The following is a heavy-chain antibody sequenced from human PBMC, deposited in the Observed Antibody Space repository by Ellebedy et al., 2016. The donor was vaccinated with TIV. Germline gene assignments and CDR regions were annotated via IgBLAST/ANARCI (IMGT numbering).Heavy chain of an antibody. CDR1: GVSVNSANYY. V-gene: IGHV4-61*01. Sequence: MPSETLSLTCTVSGVSVNSANYYWTWIRQPPGKGLEWIGYFYSSGSTDYKPSLKSRVAISVDTSMNQFSLKLSSVTAADTAVYFWSGAYGRATPKYWGQGTLVTVSS. J-gene: IGHJ4*02. D-gene: IGHD3-10*01. CDR2: FYSSGST. CDR3: SGAYGRATPKY.